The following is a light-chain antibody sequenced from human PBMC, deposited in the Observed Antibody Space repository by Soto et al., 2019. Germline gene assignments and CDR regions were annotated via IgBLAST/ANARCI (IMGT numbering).Light chain of an antibody. CDR2: DAS. CDR1: QSVSGY. J-gene: IGKJ1*01. CDR3: QQCSVWPRT. Sequence: EIVLTQSPATLSLSPGERATLSCRASQSVSGYLAWFQQKPGQAPSLLIYDASNRATGIPARFSGSGSGTDFTLTISSLQSEDFAVYYCQQCSVWPRTFGQGTKVDIK. V-gene: IGKV3-11*01.